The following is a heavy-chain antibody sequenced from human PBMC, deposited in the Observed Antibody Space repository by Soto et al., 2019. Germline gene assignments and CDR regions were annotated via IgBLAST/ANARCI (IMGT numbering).Heavy chain of an antibody. J-gene: IGHJ6*03. CDR3: AKDIIRLRFLEWLSNLHKNMDV. CDR2: ISGSGGST. D-gene: IGHD3-3*01. Sequence: PGGSLRLSCAASGFTFSSYAMSWVRQAPGKGLEWVSAISGSGGSTYYADSVKGRFTISRDNSKNTLYLQMNSLRAEDTAVYYCAKDIIRLRFLEWLSNLHKNMDVWGKGTTVTVSS. CDR1: GFTFSSYA. V-gene: IGHV3-23*01.